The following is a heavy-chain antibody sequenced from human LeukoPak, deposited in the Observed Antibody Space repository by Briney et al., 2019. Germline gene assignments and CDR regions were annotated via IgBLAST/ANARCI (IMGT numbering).Heavy chain of an antibody. CDR2: MNPNSGNT. Sequence: GASVKVSCKASGYAFTGYYMHWVRQATGQGLEWMGWMNPNSGNTGYAQKFQGRVTITRNTSISTAYMELSSLRSEDTAVYYCARGNVLRFLEWLPTPDAFDIWGQGTMVTVSS. CDR3: ARGNVLRFLEWLPTPDAFDI. D-gene: IGHD3-3*01. CDR1: GYAFTGYY. J-gene: IGHJ3*02. V-gene: IGHV1-8*03.